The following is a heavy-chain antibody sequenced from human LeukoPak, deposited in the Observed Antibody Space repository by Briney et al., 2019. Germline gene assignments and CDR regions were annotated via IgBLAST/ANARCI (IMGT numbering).Heavy chain of an antibody. CDR2: INPGDSDT. Sequence: GESLKISCKGSGYSFTDYWIGWVRQMPGKGLEWMGIINPGDSDTRYSPSFRGQVTISADKSISTAYLQWRSLKASDTAMYYCARASGDFWSGYTFDYWGQGTLVTVSS. D-gene: IGHD3-3*01. CDR1: GYSFTDYW. J-gene: IGHJ4*02. V-gene: IGHV5-51*01. CDR3: ARASGDFWSGYTFDY.